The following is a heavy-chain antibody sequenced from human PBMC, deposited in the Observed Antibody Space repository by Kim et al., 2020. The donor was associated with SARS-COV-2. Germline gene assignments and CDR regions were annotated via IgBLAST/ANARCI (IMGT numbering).Heavy chain of an antibody. CDR1: GGSISSGGYY. Sequence: SETLSLTCTVSGGSISSGGYYWSWIRQHPGKGLEWIGYIYYSGSTYYNPSLKSRVTISVDTSKNQFSLKLSSVTAADTAVYYCARGDYDILTGSTMDVWGKGTTVTVSS. CDR3: ARGDYDILTGSTMDV. V-gene: IGHV4-31*03. D-gene: IGHD3-9*01. CDR2: IYYSGST. J-gene: IGHJ6*04.